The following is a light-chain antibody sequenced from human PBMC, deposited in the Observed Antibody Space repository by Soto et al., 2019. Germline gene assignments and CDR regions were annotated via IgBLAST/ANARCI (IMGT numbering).Light chain of an antibody. J-gene: IGKJ1*01. CDR1: QSVSSSY. CDR2: GAS. Sequence: EIVLTQSPGTLSLSPGERATLSCRASQSVSSSYLAWYQQKPGQAPRLLIYGASSRATGIPDRFSGSGSGTDVTLTISRLEPEDFAVYYCQQFDTSRWTFGQGTKVEIK. V-gene: IGKV3-20*01. CDR3: QQFDTSRWT.